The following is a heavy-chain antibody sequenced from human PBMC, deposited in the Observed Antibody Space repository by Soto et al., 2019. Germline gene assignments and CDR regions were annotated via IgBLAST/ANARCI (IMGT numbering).Heavy chain of an antibody. J-gene: IGHJ4*02. CDR3: ARDHVAAPAAPFDF. V-gene: IGHV3-48*02. Sequence: GGSLRLSCAASGFTLSSHSMNWVRQAPGQGLEWISYINTSGTTIYYADSVQGRFTISRDNAKNFLYLQMNSLRNEDTAVYFCARDHVAAPAAPFDFRGQGTLVTVSS. CDR2: INTSGTTI. CDR1: GFTLSSHS. D-gene: IGHD2-2*01.